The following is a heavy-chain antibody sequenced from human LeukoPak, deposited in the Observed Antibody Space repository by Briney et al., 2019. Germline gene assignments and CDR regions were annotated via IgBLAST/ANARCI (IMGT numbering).Heavy chain of an antibody. Sequence: SETLSLTCTVFGGSFTDYFWTWIRHSPGKGLEWIGEINDYTGDTKYNPSLKSRVTISVDTSKNQFSLKVSSVTAADTAVYYCARKSSTGGFRGYDVWYFDLWGRGTLVTVSS. V-gene: IGHV4-34*01. J-gene: IGHJ2*01. D-gene: IGHD5-12*01. CDR3: ARKSSTGGFRGYDVWYFDL. CDR1: GGSFTDYF. CDR2: INDYTGDT.